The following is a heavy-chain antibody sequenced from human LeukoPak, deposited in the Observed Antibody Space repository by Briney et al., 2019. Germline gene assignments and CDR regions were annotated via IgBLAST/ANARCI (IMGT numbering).Heavy chain of an antibody. J-gene: IGHJ6*02. Sequence: SVKVSCKASGGTFSSYAISWVRQAPGQGLEWMGGIIPIFGTANYAQKFQGRVTITSDESTGTACMELSSLRSEDTAVYYCAGLPGIAAAGTPIYYYGMDVWGQGTTVTVSS. CDR3: AGLPGIAAAGTPIYYYGMDV. CDR2: IIPIFGTA. V-gene: IGHV1-69*13. CDR1: GGTFSSYA. D-gene: IGHD6-13*01.